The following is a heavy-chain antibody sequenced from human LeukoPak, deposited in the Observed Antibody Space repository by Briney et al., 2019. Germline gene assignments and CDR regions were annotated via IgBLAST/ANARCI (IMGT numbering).Heavy chain of an antibody. CDR2: IRYDGTNK. CDR3: AKGRMYRFLDYMDV. CDR1: GFTFSSYG. J-gene: IGHJ6*03. V-gene: IGHV3-30*02. Sequence: GGSLRLSCAASGFTFSSYGMHWVRQAPGKGLEWVAFIRYDGTNKYYTDSVKGRFTISRDNSKNTLFLQVNSLRAEDTAVYYCAKGRMYRFLDYMDVWGKGTTVTVSS. D-gene: IGHD3-3*01.